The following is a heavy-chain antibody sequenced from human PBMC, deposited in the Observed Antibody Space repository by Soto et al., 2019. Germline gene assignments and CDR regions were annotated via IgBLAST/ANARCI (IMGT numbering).Heavy chain of an antibody. Sequence: SVKVSCKASGGTFSSYTISWVRQAPGQGLEWMGRITPILGIANYAQKFQGRVTITADKSTSTAYMELSSLRSEDTAVYYCARDDGYCSSTSCPLGFDPWGQGTLVTVSS. V-gene: IGHV1-69*04. D-gene: IGHD2-2*01. J-gene: IGHJ5*02. CDR2: ITPILGIA. CDR3: ARDDGYCSSTSCPLGFDP. CDR1: GGTFSSYT.